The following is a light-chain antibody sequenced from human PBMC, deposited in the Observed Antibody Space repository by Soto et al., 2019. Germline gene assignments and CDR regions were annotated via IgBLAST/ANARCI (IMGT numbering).Light chain of an antibody. V-gene: IGLV2-11*01. CDR2: DVN. J-gene: IGLJ2*01. Sequence: QSVLTQPRSVSVSPGQSVTLSCTGTSSDVGGYHYVSWYQHHPGKAPKIIIYDVNKRPSGVPDRFSGSKSGNTASLTISGLQTEDEADYYCCSYAGSYPVVFGGGTKLTVL. CDR3: CSYAGSYPVV. CDR1: SSDVGGYHY.